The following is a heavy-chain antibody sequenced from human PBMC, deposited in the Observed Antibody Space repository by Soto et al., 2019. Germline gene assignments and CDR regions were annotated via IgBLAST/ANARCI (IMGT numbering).Heavy chain of an antibody. CDR3: ARGARYYDYVWGSYRSVYFDY. V-gene: IGHV1-8*01. D-gene: IGHD3-16*02. CDR1: GYTFTSYD. CDR2: MNPNSGNT. J-gene: IGHJ4*02. Sequence: ASVKVSCKASGYTFTSYDINWVRQATGQGLEWMGWMNPNSGNTGYAQKFQGRVTMTRNTSISTAYMELSSLRSEDTAVYYCARGARYYDYVWGSYRSVYFDYWGQGTLVTAPQ.